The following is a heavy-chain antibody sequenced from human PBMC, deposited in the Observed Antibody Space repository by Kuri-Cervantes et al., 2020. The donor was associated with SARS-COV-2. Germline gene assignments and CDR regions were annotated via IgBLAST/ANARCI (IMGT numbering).Heavy chain of an antibody. V-gene: IGHV3-21*01. CDR2: ITTSSRYI. CDR1: GITFASYT. Sequence: GESLKISCAGSGITFASYTLTWVRQAPGKGLEWISSITTSSRYIYYADSVKGRFTISRDNARTSLYLQMNSLRAEDTAVYYCVRDGDHWNFDYWGQGTLVTVSS. J-gene: IGHJ4*02. D-gene: IGHD1-1*01. CDR3: VRDGDHWNFDY.